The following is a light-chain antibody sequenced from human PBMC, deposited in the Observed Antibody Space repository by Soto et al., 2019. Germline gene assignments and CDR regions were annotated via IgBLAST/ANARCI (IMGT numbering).Light chain of an antibody. J-gene: IGKJ1*01. V-gene: IGKV1-6*01. Sequence: AIQMTQSPSSLSASVGDRVTITCRASQGITNYLAWYQQKPGKVPKLLIYAASSLQSGVPSRFSGSGSGTDFTLTISSLQPDDFATYYCLQDYTYPLTFGQGTKVDIK. CDR2: AAS. CDR3: LQDYTYPLT. CDR1: QGITNY.